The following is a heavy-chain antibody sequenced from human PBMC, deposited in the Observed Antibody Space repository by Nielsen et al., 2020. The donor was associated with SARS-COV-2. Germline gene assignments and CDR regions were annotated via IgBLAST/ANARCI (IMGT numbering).Heavy chain of an antibody. CDR3: ARVPSSSSGWY. CDR2: ISYDGSNK. Sequence: GESLKISCAASGFTFSSYAMHWVRQAPGKGLEWVAVISYDGSNKYYADSVKGRFTISRDNSKNTLYLQMNSLRAEDTAVYYCARVPSSSSGWYWGQGTLVTVSS. J-gene: IGHJ4*02. CDR1: GFTFSSYA. D-gene: IGHD6-19*01. V-gene: IGHV3-30-3*01.